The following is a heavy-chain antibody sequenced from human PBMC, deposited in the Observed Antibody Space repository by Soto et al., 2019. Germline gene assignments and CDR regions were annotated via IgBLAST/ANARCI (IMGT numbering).Heavy chain of an antibody. CDR1: GGSISSSSYY. J-gene: IGHJ6*02. CDR3: AVTPTPGRPYYYGMDV. D-gene: IGHD2-21*02. CDR2: IYYSGST. Sequence: SETLSLTCTVSGGSISSSSYYWGWIRQPPGKGLEWIGSIYYSGSTYYNPSLKSRVTISVDRSKNQFSLKLSSVTAADTAVYYCAVTPTPGRPYYYGMDVWGQGTTVTVSS. V-gene: IGHV4-39*07.